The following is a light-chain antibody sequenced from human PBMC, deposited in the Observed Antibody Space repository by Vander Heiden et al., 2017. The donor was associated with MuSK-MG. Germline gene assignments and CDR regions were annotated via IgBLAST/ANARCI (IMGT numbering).Light chain of an antibody. J-gene: IGLJ3*02. CDR2: DVS. V-gene: IGLV2-14*03. Sequence: QSALTQPPSVSGSPGQSVTIPCTGTSGDVGAYNFVSWYQQHPGKAPKLIIYDVSDRPSGVSDRFSGSKSGNTASLTISGLQAEDEADYHCSSYTSISTVVFGGGTKLTVL. CDR1: SGDVGAYNF. CDR3: SSYTSISTVV.